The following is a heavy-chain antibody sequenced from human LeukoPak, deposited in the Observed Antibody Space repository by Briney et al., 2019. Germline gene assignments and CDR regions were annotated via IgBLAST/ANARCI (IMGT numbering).Heavy chain of an antibody. J-gene: IGHJ4*02. V-gene: IGHV4-59*01. D-gene: IGHD6-13*01. CDR1: GGSISSYY. CDR2: IYYSGST. Sequence: SETLSLTCTVSGGSISSYYWSWIRQPPGKGLEWIGYIYYSGSTNYNPSLKSRVTISVDTSKTQFSLKLSSVTAADTAVYYCARVSAAAGTHYFDYWGQGTLVTVSS. CDR3: ARVSAAAGTHYFDY.